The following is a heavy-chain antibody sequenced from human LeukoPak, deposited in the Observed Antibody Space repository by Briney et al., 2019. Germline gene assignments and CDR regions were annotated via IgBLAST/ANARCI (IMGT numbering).Heavy chain of an antibody. Sequence: PGGTLRLSRAASGFTFNTYGMSWVGQSPGKGLEWVSNIITRGDTTHYAASVKGRFTISRDNAKNSVFLHPNSLRGDDTDVYYCARGRGYCTGVSCDIDYWGQGTLVTVSS. D-gene: IGHD2-8*02. CDR1: GFTFNTYG. CDR2: IITRGDTT. J-gene: IGHJ4*02. V-gene: IGHV3-48*04. CDR3: ARGRGYCTGVSCDIDY.